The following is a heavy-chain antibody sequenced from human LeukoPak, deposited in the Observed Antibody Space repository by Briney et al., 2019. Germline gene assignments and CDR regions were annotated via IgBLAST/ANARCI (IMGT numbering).Heavy chain of an antibody. CDR3: ARGGDGDYLFDY. CDR1: GGSISSGGYS. D-gene: IGHD4-17*01. J-gene: IGHJ4*02. CDR2: IYHSGST. Sequence: PSQTLSLTCAVFGGSISSGGYSWSWIRQPPGKGLEWIGYIYHSGSTYYNPSLKSRVTISVDRSKNQFSLKLSSVTAADTAVYYCARGGDGDYLFDYWGQGTLVTVSS. V-gene: IGHV4-30-2*01.